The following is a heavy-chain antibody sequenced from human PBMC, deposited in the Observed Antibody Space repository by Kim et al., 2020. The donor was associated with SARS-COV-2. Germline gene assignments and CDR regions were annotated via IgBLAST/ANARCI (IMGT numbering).Heavy chain of an antibody. D-gene: IGHD3-9*01. Sequence: SETLSLTCTVSGGSISSSSYYWGWIRQPPGKGLEWIGSIYYSGSTYYNPSLKSRVTISVDTSKNQFSLKLSSVTAADTAVYYCARLYSYYDILTGQTKAGYNPFDYWGQGTLVTVSS. CDR3: ARLYSYYDILTGQTKAGYNPFDY. CDR2: IYYSGST. V-gene: IGHV4-39*01. CDR1: GGSISSSSYY. J-gene: IGHJ4*02.